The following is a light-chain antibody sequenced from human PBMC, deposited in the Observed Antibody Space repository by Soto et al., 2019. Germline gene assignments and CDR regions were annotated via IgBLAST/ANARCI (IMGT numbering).Light chain of an antibody. J-gene: IGLJ7*01. V-gene: IGLV1-44*01. CDR2: TNT. CDR1: SSNIGSNT. CDR3: AAWDDSLNGAV. Sequence: QSVLTQPPSASGTPGQRVTISCSGSSSNIGSNTVNWYQQLPGTAPKLLIETNTQRPSGVPDRFSGSKSGTSASLAISGLQSEDEAVYYCAAWDDSLNGAVFGGGTQLTVL.